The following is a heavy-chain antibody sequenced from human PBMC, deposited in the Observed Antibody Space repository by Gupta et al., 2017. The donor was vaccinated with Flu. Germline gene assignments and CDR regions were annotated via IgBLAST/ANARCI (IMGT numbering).Heavy chain of an antibody. D-gene: IGHD3-22*01. CDR2: IYRSGST. CDR3: AREYYYDNKYAFDI. Sequence: RQPPGKGLEWIGEIYRSGSTNYNPSLKSRVTISVDKSKNQFSLKLSSVTAADTAVYYCAREYYYDNKYAFDIWGQGTMVTVSS. V-gene: IGHV4-4*02. J-gene: IGHJ3*02.